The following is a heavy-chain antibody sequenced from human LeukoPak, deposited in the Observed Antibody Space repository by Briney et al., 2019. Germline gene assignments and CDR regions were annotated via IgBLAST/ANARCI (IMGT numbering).Heavy chain of an antibody. D-gene: IGHD1-14*01. CDR2: IQSKTDGDTT. CDR3: TTYNNLLY. V-gene: IGHV3-15*01. Sequence: GGSLRLSCAASGFTFSNAWMSWVRQVPGKGLEWVGRIQSKTDGDTTVYAAPVKGRFTISRDDSKNTLYLQMNSLKTEDTAVYYCTTYNNLLYWGQGTLVTVSS. J-gene: IGHJ4*02. CDR1: GFTFSNAW.